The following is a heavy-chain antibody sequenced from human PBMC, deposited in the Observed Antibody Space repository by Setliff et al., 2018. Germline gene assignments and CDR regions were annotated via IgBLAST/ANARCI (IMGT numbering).Heavy chain of an antibody. CDR2: ISAYNGNT. Sequence: ASVKVSCKTSGFRFTSYGISWVRQAPGQGLEWMGWISAYNGNTNYAQKLQGRVTMTTDTSTSTAYMELRSLRSDDTAVYYCARDFEYGPTRFDYWGQGTLVTVSS. J-gene: IGHJ4*02. D-gene: IGHD4-17*01. CDR1: GFRFTSYG. V-gene: IGHV1-18*01. CDR3: ARDFEYGPTRFDY.